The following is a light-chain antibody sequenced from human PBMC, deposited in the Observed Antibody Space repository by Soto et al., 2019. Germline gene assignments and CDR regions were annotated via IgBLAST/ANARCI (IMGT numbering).Light chain of an antibody. CDR2: GAS. CDR1: QTISTY. V-gene: IGKV1-39*01. CDR3: QQSFSTPRT. Sequence: DIQMTQSPSSLSASVGDTVTVTFRASQTISTYLNWYQQKPGKAPKLLIYGASSLQSGVPSRFSGSGSGTDFTLTISSLQPEDFGTYYCQQSFSTPRTFGQGTKVDI. J-gene: IGKJ1*01.